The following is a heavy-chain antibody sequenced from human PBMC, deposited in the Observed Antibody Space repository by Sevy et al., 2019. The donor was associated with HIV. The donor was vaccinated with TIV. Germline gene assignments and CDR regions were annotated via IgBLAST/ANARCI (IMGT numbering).Heavy chain of an antibody. V-gene: IGHV3-15*01. CDR2: IKSKTDGGTT. Sequence: GGSLRLSCAASGFTFSNAWMSWVRQAPGKGLEWVGRIKSKTDGGTTDYAAPVKGRFTMSREKSKNTLYLQMNSLKTEDTAVYYCTTDYSNTPKYYYYYYGMDVWGQGTTVTVSS. CDR1: GFTFSNAW. D-gene: IGHD4-4*01. CDR3: TTDYSNTPKYYYYYYGMDV. J-gene: IGHJ6*02.